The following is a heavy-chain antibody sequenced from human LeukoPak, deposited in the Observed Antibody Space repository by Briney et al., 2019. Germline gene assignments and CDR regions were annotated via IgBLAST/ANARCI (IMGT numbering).Heavy chain of an antibody. J-gene: IGHJ4*02. CDR3: ARGPPRYCSSTSCFWNFDY. CDR1: GFTFSDYY. V-gene: IGHV3-11*04. Sequence: GGSLRLSCAASGFTFSDYYMSWIRQAPGKGLEWVSYISSSGSTIYYADSVKGRFPISRDNAKNSLYLQMNSLRAEDTAVYYCARGPPRYCSSTSCFWNFDYWGQGTLVTVSS. CDR2: ISSSGSTI. D-gene: IGHD2-2*01.